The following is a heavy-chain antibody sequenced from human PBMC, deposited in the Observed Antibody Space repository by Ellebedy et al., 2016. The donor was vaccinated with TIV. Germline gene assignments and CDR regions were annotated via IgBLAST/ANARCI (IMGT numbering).Heavy chain of an antibody. D-gene: IGHD2-21*02. J-gene: IGHJ5*02. Sequence: SVKVSXKASGGTFSSYAISWVRQAPGQGLEWMGGIIPIFGTANYAQKFQGRVTITADESTSTAYMELSSLRSEDTAVYYCARDGAYCGGDCYSNWFDPWGQGTLVTVSS. CDR3: ARDGAYCGGDCYSNWFDP. V-gene: IGHV1-69*13. CDR2: IIPIFGTA. CDR1: GGTFSSYA.